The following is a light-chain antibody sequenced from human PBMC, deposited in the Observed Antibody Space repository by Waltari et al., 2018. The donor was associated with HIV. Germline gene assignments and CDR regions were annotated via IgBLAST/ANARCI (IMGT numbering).Light chain of an antibody. V-gene: IGKV3-20*01. CDR1: QSVSSNF. Sequence: ETVLTQSPGTVSLSPGDRVTLSCRASQSVSSNFLAWYQQKAGQAPRLLISGTSSRAAGIPDRFSGSGSGTDFTLSISRLEPEDVAVYYCQQYGSFPQTFGQGSKVEIK. CDR3: QQYGSFPQT. J-gene: IGKJ1*01. CDR2: GTS.